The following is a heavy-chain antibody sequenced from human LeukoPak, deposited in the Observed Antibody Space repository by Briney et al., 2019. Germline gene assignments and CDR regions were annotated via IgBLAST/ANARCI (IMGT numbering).Heavy chain of an antibody. D-gene: IGHD3-16*02. CDR3: AKDLITFGGVIPHFDY. CDR2: ISGSGGST. CDR1: GFTFSSYA. J-gene: IGHJ4*02. V-gene: IGHV3-23*01. Sequence: GGSLRLSCAASGFTFSSYAMSWVRQAPGKGLEWVSAISGSGGSTYYADSVKGRFTISRDNSKNTLYLQTNSLRAEDTAVYYCAKDLITFGGVIPHFDYWGQGTLVTASS.